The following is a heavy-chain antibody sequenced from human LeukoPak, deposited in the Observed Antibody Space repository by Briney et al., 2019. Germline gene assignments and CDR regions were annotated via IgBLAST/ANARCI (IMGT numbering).Heavy chain of an antibody. CDR3: ARHRDTAMVTPYYYYCMDV. CDR1: GGSISSGSYY. J-gene: IGHJ6*03. Sequence: PSEALSLTCTVSGGSISSGSYYWSWIRQPAGKGLEWIGRIYTSGSTNYNPSLKSRVTISVDTSKNQFSLKLSSVTAADTAVYYCARHRDTAMVTPYYYYCMDVWGKGTTVTVSS. V-gene: IGHV4-61*02. D-gene: IGHD5-18*01. CDR2: IYTSGST.